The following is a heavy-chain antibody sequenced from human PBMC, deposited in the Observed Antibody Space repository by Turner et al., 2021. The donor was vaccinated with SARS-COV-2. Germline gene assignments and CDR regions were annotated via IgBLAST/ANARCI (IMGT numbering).Heavy chain of an antibody. Sequence: EVQLVESGGGLVKPGGSLRLSCAASGFTFSTTSMNWVPQAPGKGLEWVSSISSTGNYKWYADSLKGRITISRDNAKNSLDLQMDSLRVEDTAVYHCATTRNGYTLDWGQGTLVTVSS. V-gene: IGHV3-21*02. CDR1: GFTFSTTS. D-gene: IGHD5-18*01. J-gene: IGHJ4*02. CDR3: ATTRNGYTLD. CDR2: ISSTGNYK.